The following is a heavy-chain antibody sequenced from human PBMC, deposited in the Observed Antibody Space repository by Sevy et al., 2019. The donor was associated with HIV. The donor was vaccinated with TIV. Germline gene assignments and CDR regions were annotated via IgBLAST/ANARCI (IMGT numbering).Heavy chain of an antibody. Sequence: GESLKISCKGSGYSFTSYWIGWVRQMPGKGLEWMGIIYPGDSDTRYSPSFQGQVTISADKSISTAYLQWSSLKASDTAMYYCARTRSDSGSYTALAYYYYMDVWGKRTTVTVSS. CDR1: GYSFTSYW. CDR3: ARTRSDSGSYTALAYYYYMDV. D-gene: IGHD1-26*01. CDR2: IYPGDSDT. J-gene: IGHJ6*03. V-gene: IGHV5-51*01.